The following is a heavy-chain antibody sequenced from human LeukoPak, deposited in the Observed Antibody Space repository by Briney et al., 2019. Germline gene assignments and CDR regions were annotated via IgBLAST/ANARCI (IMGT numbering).Heavy chain of an antibody. CDR3: ASERNAFDI. Sequence: GGSLRLSCAASGFTFSSYAMSCVRQAPGKGLEWVSVIYSGGSTYYADSVKGRFTISRDNSKNTLYLQMNSLRAEDTAVYYCASERNAFDIWGRGTMVTVSS. CDR2: IYSGGST. V-gene: IGHV3-53*01. CDR1: GFTFSSYA. J-gene: IGHJ3*02.